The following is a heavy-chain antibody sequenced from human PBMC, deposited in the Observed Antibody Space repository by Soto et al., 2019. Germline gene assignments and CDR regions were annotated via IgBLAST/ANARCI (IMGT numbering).Heavy chain of an antibody. V-gene: IGHV4-59*12. Sequence: SETLSLTCAVSGGSISSFYWNWIRQAPGKGLEWIGHVYHSRSTNYNPSLKSRVTISVDTSKNQFSLKLSSVTAADTAVYYCARLVVPAANVYYYYYMDVWGKGTTVTVSS. D-gene: IGHD2-2*01. CDR3: ARLVVPAANVYYYYYMDV. CDR2: VYHSRST. CDR1: GGSISSFY. J-gene: IGHJ6*03.